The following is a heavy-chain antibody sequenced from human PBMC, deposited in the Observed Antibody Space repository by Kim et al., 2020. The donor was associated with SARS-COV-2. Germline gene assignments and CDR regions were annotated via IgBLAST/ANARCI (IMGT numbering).Heavy chain of an antibody. V-gene: IGHV4-31*03. J-gene: IGHJ4*02. D-gene: IGHD4-17*01. CDR1: GGSISSGGYY. CDR3: ARGSYGAGFDY. CDR2: IYYSGST. Sequence: SETLSLTCTVSGGSISSGGYYWSWIRQHPGKGLEWIGYIYYSGSTYYNPSLKSRVTISVDTSKNQFSLKLSSVTAADTAVYYCARGSYGAGFDYWGQGTLVTVSS.